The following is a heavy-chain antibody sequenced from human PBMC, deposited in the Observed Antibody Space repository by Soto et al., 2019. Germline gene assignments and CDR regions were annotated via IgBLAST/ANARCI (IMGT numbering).Heavy chain of an antibody. D-gene: IGHD3-9*01. V-gene: IGHV4-39*01. CDR2: AYYSGST. CDR3: GRLEGLATISYYFDY. Sequence: QLQLQESAPGLVKTSETLSLTCTVSGGSVSSSSYYWGWVRQPPGKGLEWIGSAYYSGSTYYNPSLESRVTISVDKSKYQFSVQVMSLSAADTAVYYCGRLEGLATISYYFDYWGQGALVTVSS. CDR1: GGSVSSSSYY. J-gene: IGHJ4*02.